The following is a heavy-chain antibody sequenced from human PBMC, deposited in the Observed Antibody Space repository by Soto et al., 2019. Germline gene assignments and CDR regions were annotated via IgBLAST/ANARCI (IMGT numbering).Heavy chain of an antibody. Sequence: EVQLVESGGGLVKPGGSLRLSCAASGFTFSNAWMNWVRQAPGKGLEWVGRIKSKTDGGTTDYAAPVKGRFTISRDDSKNTLYLQMNSLKTEDTAVYYCTTEKVGYCTNGVCYTEETSYYYYYGMDVWGQGTTVTVSS. J-gene: IGHJ6*02. V-gene: IGHV3-15*07. CDR3: TTEKVGYCTNGVCYTEETSYYYYYGMDV. D-gene: IGHD2-8*01. CDR2: IKSKTDGGTT. CDR1: GFTFSNAW.